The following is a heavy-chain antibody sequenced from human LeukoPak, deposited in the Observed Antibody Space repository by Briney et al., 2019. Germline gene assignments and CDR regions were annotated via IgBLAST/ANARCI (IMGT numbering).Heavy chain of an antibody. CDR3: ARGPTGTLYYYYGMDV. CDR2: INAGNGNT. CDR1: GYTFTSYA. V-gene: IGHV1-3*01. J-gene: IGHJ6*02. D-gene: IGHD4-11*01. Sequence: ASVKVSCKASGYTFTSYAMHWVRQAPGQRLEWMGWINAGNGNTKYSQKFQGRVTITRDTSASTAYMELSSLRSEDTAVYYCARGPTGTLYYYYGMDVWGQGTTVTVSS.